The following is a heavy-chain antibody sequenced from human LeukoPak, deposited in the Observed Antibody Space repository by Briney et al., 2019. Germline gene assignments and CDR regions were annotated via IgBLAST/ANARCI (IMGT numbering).Heavy chain of an antibody. V-gene: IGHV3-49*04. CDR2: IRSKAYGGTT. Sequence: GGSLRLSCTASGFTFGDYAMSWVRQAPGKGLEWVGFIRSKAYGGTTEYAASVKGRFTISRDDSKSIAYLQMNSLKTEDTAVYYCTRVSYYYDCSGYTRAVGYFDYWGQGTLVTVSS. CDR1: GFTFGDYA. D-gene: IGHD3-22*01. CDR3: TRVSYYYDCSGYTRAVGYFDY. J-gene: IGHJ4*02.